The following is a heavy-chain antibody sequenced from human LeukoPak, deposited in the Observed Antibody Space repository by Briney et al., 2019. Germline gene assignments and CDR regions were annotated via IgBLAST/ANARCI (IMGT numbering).Heavy chain of an antibody. CDR2: IGSKANSYAT. D-gene: IGHD3-10*01. J-gene: IGHJ6*03. Sequence: GGSLRLSCAASGFTFSGSAMHWVRQASGKGLEWVGRIGSKANSYATAYAASVKGRFTTSRDDSKNTAYLQMNILKTEDTAVYYCTSLRFGPYYYYYMDVWGKGTTVTISS. CDR3: TSLRFGPYYYYYMDV. CDR1: GFTFSGSA. V-gene: IGHV3-73*01.